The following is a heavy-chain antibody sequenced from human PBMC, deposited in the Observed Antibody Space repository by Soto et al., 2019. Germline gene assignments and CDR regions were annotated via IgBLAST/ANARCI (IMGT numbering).Heavy chain of an antibody. J-gene: IGHJ3*02. Sequence: SEPMSVTCTVSGGSSSRYYWSWIRQPPGKGLEWIGYIYYSGSTNYNPSLKSRVTISVDTSKNQFSLKLSSVTAADTAVYYCARDGTIFGVVTPRYAFDIWGQATMVTVS. CDR1: GGSSSRYY. V-gene: IGHV4-59*01. CDR2: IYYSGST. D-gene: IGHD3-3*01. CDR3: ARDGTIFGVVTPRYAFDI.